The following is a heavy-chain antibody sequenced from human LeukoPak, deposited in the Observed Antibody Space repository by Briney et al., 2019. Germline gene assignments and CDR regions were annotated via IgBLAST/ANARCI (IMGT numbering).Heavy chain of an antibody. V-gene: IGHV4-59*12. Sequence: SETLSLTCTVSGGSISGYHWSWIRQPPGKGLEWIGYIYYSGSTNYNPSLKSRVTISVDRSKNQFSLKLSSVTAADTAVYYCARDARIAAAGNFDYWGQGTLVTVSS. D-gene: IGHD6-13*01. CDR1: GGSISGYH. CDR3: ARDARIAAAGNFDY. CDR2: IYYSGST. J-gene: IGHJ4*02.